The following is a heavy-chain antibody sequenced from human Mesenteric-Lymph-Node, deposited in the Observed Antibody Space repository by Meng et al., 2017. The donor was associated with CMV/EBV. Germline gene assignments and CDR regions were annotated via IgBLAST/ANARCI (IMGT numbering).Heavy chain of an antibody. J-gene: IGHJ4*02. Sequence: VQVPRWGAGRLKPSGTLSVTWAAYGGSFSGYYWNWIRQSPEKGLEWIGEINHSGSTTYNPSFTSRIIISVDTSTNQISLNMSSVTAADTAVYYCARGSSYDILTGYFDYWGQGALVTVSS. CDR3: ARGSSYDILTGYFDY. CDR1: GGSFSGYY. D-gene: IGHD3-9*01. V-gene: IGHV4-34*01. CDR2: INHSGST.